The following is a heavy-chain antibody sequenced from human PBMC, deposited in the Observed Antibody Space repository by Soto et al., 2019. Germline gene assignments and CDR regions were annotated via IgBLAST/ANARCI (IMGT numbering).Heavy chain of an antibody. CDR3: ARQITYNCDF. CDR2: IKPGGSDL. D-gene: IGHD1-1*01. Sequence: EVQLVQSGAEVKKPGESLKISCKGVGYRLDAAWIGWVRQMPGKGLEWMGIIKPGGSDLRYSPSFRGQVTISADVAVSTAYLQWDSLKASDTAMYYCARQITYNCDFWGQGTLVTVSS. J-gene: IGHJ4*02. V-gene: IGHV5-51*01. CDR1: GYRLDAAW.